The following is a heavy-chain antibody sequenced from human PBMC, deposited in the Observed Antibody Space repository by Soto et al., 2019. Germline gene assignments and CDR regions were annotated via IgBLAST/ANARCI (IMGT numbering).Heavy chain of an antibody. CDR1: VFTFISYG. Sequence: GWSLRLSCGSSVFTFISYGMHWVRQAPGKGLEWVAVVSYDGRNEYYADSVKGRFTISRDNTKNTVYLQVNSLRGEDAAVYFCARGNDYDSTSFDYWGQGTLVTVSS. CDR2: VSYDGRNE. J-gene: IGHJ4*02. CDR3: ARGNDYDSTSFDY. V-gene: IGHV3-30*03. D-gene: IGHD3-22*01.